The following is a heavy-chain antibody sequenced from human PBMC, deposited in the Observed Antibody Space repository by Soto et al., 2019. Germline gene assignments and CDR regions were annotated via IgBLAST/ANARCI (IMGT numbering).Heavy chain of an antibody. CDR1: VFTFSSYG. V-gene: IGHV3-30*03. D-gene: IGHD3-10*01. CDR3: ARWFTYGNFDYFDY. CDR2: ISYDGSNK. Sequence: GGSLRLSCAASVFTFSSYGMHWVRQAPGKGLEWVAVISYDGSNKYYADSVKGRFTISRDNSKNTLYLQMNSLRAEDTAVYYCARWFTYGNFDYFDYWGQGTQVTVSS. J-gene: IGHJ4*02.